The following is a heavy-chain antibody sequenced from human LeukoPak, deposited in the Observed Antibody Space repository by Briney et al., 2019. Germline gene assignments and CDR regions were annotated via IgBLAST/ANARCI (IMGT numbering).Heavy chain of an antibody. CDR3: ARHGDCTNGVCYGLWFDP. CDR2: IYYSGST. D-gene: IGHD2-8*01. J-gene: IGHJ5*02. CDR1: GGSISSYY. V-gene: IGHV4-59*08. Sequence: PSETLSLTCTVFGGSISSYYWSWIRQPPGKGLEWIGHIYYSGSTNYNPSLKSRVTISVDRSKNQFSLKLSSVTAADTAVYYCARHGDCTNGVCYGLWFDPWGQGTLVTVSS.